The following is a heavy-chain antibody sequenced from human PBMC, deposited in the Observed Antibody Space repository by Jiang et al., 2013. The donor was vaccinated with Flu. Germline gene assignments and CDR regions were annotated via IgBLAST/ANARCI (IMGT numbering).Heavy chain of an antibody. CDR2: INTNTGNP. Sequence: QSGSELKKPGASVKVSCKASGYTFTSYAMNWVRQAPGQGLEWMGWINTNTGNPTYAQGFTGRFVFSLDTSVSTAYLQISSLKAEDTAVYYCARGVTGYDYIWGSYRPVDYWAREPLAPSPQ. J-gene: IGHJ4*02. CDR3: ARGVTGYDYIWGSYRPVDY. CDR1: GYTFTSYA. D-gene: IGHD3-16*02. V-gene: IGHV7-4-1*02.